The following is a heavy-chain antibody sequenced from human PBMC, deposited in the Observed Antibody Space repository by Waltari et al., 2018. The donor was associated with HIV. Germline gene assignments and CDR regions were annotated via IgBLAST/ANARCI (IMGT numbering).Heavy chain of an antibody. D-gene: IGHD6-19*01. CDR1: GYSISSGYY. J-gene: IGHJ4*02. V-gene: IGHV4-38-2*02. CDR2: IYHSGSS. CDR3: ATIRAVAASYYFDS. Sequence: QVQLQESGPGLVKPSETLSLTCSVSGYSISSGYYWGWLRQPPGKGLEWIGNIYHSGSSYDHPPLESRVTISGDTSKNQFTLKVSSMTAADTALYYCATIRAVAASYYFDSWGQGILVTVSS.